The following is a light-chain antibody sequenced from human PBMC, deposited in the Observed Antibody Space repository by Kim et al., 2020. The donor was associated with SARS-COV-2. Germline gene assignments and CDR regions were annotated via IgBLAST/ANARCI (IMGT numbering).Light chain of an antibody. CDR1: QSISNF. CDR3: QQDKTSSST. Sequence: DIQMTQSPSTLAASVGHRVTISCRASQSISNFLAWYQQKPGKAPKLLIYEASRLENWAPTRFSGSGSGTEFTLTINSLHPDDFATYYCQQDKTSSSTFGQGTKVDIK. V-gene: IGKV1-5*03. J-gene: IGKJ1*01. CDR2: EAS.